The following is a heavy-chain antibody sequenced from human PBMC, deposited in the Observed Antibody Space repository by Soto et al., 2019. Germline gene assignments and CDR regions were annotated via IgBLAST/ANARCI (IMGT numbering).Heavy chain of an antibody. J-gene: IGHJ4*02. D-gene: IGHD6-13*01. V-gene: IGHV3-23*01. CDR1: GFTFSSYA. CDR2: ISGSGGST. CDR3: AYGSNPFGS. Sequence: EVQLLESGGGLVQPGGSLRLSCAASGFTFSSYAMSWVRQAPGKGLEWVSAISGSGGSTYYADSVKGRFTISRDNSKNPLYLQMNSLRAEETVAYYCAYGSNPFGSWGQGTLVTVSS.